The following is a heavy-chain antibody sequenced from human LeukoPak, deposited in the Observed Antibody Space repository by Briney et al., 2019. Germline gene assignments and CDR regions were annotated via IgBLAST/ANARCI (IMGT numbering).Heavy chain of an antibody. CDR3: ARGTSAIWFGELLDY. V-gene: IGHV3-33*01. D-gene: IGHD3-10*01. CDR2: IWYDGSNK. CDR1: GFTFSSYG. Sequence: GGSLRLSCAASGFTFSSYGMRWVRQAPGKGLEWVAVIWYDGSNKYYADSVKGRFTISRDNSKNTLYLQMNSLRAEDAAVYYCARGTSAIWFGELLDYWGQGTLVTVSS. J-gene: IGHJ4*02.